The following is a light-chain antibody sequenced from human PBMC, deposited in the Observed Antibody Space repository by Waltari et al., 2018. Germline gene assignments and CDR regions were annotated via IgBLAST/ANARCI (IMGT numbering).Light chain of an antibody. V-gene: IGLV2-14*01. CDR3: ASYTSTRTVI. J-gene: IGLJ2*01. CDR2: DVT. CDR1: SSDVGGYNY. Sequence: QSALTQPASVSGSPGQSITISCSGTSSDVGGYNYVSWYQQLPGNAPKLMIYDVTRWPSGVSNRFSGSESGNTASLTIFGLQAEDEADYYCASYTSTRTVIFGGGTRVTVL.